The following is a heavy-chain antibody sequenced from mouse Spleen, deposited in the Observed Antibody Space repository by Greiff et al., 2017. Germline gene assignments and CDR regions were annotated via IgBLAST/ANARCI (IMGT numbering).Heavy chain of an antibody. CDR3: ARNRRATTVVAKPHWYFDV. V-gene: IGHV2-9-1*01. D-gene: IGHD1-1*01. CDR2: IWTGGGT. Sequence: QVQLQQSGPGLVAPSQSLSITCTVSGFSFTSYVISWVRQPPGKGLEWLGSIWTGGGTNYNSALKSRLIISKDSSKSQVVLKMNSLQTDATAMYYCARNRRATTVVAKPHWYFDVWGAGTTVTVSS. J-gene: IGHJ1*01. CDR1: GFSFTSYV.